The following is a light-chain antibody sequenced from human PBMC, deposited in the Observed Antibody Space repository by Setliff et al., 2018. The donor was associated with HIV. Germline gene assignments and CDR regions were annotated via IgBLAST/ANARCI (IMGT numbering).Light chain of an antibody. CDR1: SRDDGGGSNY. V-gene: IGLV2-14*03. CDR3: NSFTSTTIYV. CDR2: EVT. J-gene: IGLJ1*01. Sequence: QSVLAQPASVSGSPGQSITISCTGTSRDDGGGSNYVSWYQQHPGQATKLIIFEVTKRPSGVSTRFSGSRSGNTASLTISGLQAEDEADYYCNSFTSTTIYVFGTGTKVTVL.